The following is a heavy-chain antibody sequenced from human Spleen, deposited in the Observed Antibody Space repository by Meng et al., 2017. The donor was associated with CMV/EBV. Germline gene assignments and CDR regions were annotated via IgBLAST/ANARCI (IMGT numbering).Heavy chain of an antibody. V-gene: IGHV3-72*01. J-gene: IGHJ6*02. CDR3: ARDQGPGSDPIGANYWYYGMDV. D-gene: IGHD4-17*01. Sequence: GESLKISCEASGFTLSDHFIDWFRQAPGKGLEWVGRSKNRAKSYRTEYAASVRGRFIISRDGYGSMNSVSLQMKRLESEDTALYYCARDQGPGSDPIGANYWYYGMDVWGQGTTVTVSS. CDR1: GFTLSDHF. CDR2: SKNRAKSYRT.